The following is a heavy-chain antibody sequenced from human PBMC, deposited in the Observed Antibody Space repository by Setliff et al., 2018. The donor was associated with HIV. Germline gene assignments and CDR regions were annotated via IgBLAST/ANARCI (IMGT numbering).Heavy chain of an antibody. D-gene: IGHD4-17*01. CDR2: MYYTGAT. J-gene: IGHJ6*04. CDR1: GVSLTGYH. CDR3: ARGRLPTGMDV. Sequence: TLSLTCSVSGVSLTGYHWSWIRQSAGKGLEWIGRMYYTGATDYNPSLRSRVTLSIDRSKNQFALEVNSVTAADTAVYYCARGRLPTGMDVWGKGTTVTVSS. V-gene: IGHV4-4*07.